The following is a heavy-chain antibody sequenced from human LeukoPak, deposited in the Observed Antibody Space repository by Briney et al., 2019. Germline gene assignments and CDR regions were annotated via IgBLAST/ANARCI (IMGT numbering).Heavy chain of an antibody. Sequence: GGSLRLSCAASGLSFSSYAMSWVRQAPGKGLEWVSAISGSGGYTYYADSVKGRFTISRDNSKNTLYLQMNSLRAEDTAVYYCANGYCSGGSCYYYYMDVWGKGTTVTVSS. CDR2: ISGSGGYT. D-gene: IGHD2-15*01. CDR1: GLSFSSYA. V-gene: IGHV3-23*01. J-gene: IGHJ6*03. CDR3: ANGYCSGGSCYYYYMDV.